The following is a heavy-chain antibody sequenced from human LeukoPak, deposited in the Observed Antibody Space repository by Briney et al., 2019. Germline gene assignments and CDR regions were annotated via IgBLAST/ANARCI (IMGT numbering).Heavy chain of an antibody. CDR3: ARRGSGASLEYYFDL. CDR2: IYYSGST. CDR1: GGSISSYY. D-gene: IGHD1-14*01. V-gene: IGHV4-59*08. J-gene: IGHJ2*01. Sequence: SETLSLTCTVSGGSISSYYWSWIRQPPGKGLEWIGYIYYSGSTNYNPSLKSRVTISVDTSKSQFSLRLSSVTAADTAVYYCARRGSGASLEYYFDLWGRGTLVTVSS.